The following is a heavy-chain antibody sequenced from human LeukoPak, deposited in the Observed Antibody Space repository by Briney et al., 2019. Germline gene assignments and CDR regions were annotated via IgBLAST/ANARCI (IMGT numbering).Heavy chain of an antibody. CDR2: ISSSSSTI. CDR1: GFTFSSYS. D-gene: IGHD3-9*01. V-gene: IGHV3-48*01. Sequence: GGSLRLSCAASGFTFSSYSMNWVRQAPGKGLEWVSSISSSSSTIYYADSVKGRFTISRDTSKNTLYLQMNSLRVEDTAVYYCARSSHYDILTGYSEEDAFDIWGQGTMVTVSS. J-gene: IGHJ3*02. CDR3: ARSSHYDILTGYSEEDAFDI.